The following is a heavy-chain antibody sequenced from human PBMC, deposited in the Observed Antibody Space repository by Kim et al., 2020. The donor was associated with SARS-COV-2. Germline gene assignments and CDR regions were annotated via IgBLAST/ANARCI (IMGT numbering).Heavy chain of an antibody. CDR1: GYTLTELS. V-gene: IGHV1-24*01. D-gene: IGHD1-26*01. J-gene: IGHJ5*02. CDR2: FDPEDGET. Sequence: ASVKVSCKVSGYTLTELSMHWVRQAPGKGLEWMGGFDPEDGETIYAQKFQDRVTMTEDTSTDTAYMELSSLRSEDTAVYYCATGPPLGDRGENWFDPWGQGTLVTVSS. CDR3: ATGPPLGDRGENWFDP.